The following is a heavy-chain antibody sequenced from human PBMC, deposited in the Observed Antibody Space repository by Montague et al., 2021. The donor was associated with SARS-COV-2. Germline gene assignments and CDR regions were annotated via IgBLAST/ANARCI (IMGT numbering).Heavy chain of an antibody. V-gene: IGHV4-39*01. CDR1: GGSISSSTYY. Sequence: SETLSLTCTVSGGSISSSTYYWAWIRQPPGKGREGIGSIHLSGXTXYXXXXEXRFTIPVDTSKNQFSLKLGSVTAADTAGFYCARHGCTRVGSGSDVWGHGTLVTVSS. D-gene: IGHD2-8*01. J-gene: IGHJ4*03. CDR3: ARHGCTRVGSGSDV. CDR2: IHLSGXT.